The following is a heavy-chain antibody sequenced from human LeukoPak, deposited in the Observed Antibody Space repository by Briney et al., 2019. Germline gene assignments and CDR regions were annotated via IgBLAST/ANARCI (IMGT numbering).Heavy chain of an antibody. CDR1: GFTFSSYS. CDR2: MSGTTGAI. D-gene: IGHD1-26*01. CDR3: ARAGGSYANSDY. V-gene: IGHV3-48*01. Sequence: GGSLRLSCSASGFTFSSYSMNWVRQAPGEGREWVSYMSGTTGAIYYADSVKGRFTISRDNAKNSLYLQMNSLRVEDTAVYYRARAGGSYANSDYWGQGTLVTVSS. J-gene: IGHJ4*02.